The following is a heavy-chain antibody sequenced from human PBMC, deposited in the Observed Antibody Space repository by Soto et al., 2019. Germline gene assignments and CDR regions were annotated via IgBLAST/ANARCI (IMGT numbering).Heavy chain of an antibody. J-gene: IGHJ4*02. CDR1: GYTFTSYY. CDR2: INPSGGST. CDR3: AREFGVGGASYYFDY. Sequence: ASVKVSCKASGYTFTSYYMHWVRQAPGQGLEWMGIINPSGGSTSYAQKFQGRVTMTRDTSTSTVYMKLSSLRSEDTAVYYCAREFGVGGASYYFDYWGQGTLVTVSS. V-gene: IGHV1-46*01. D-gene: IGHD3-10*01.